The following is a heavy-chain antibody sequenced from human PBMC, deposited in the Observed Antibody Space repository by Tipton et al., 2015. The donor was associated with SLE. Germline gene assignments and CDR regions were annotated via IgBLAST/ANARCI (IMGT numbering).Heavy chain of an antibody. CDR1: GFTFDDYA. D-gene: IGHD6-19*01. Sequence: SLRLSCAASGFTFDDYAMHWVRQAPGKGLEWVSGISWNSGSIGYADSVKGRFTISRDNAKNSLYLQMNSLRAEDTALYYCAKDIEQWLAYLDIWGQGTMVTVSS. V-gene: IGHV3-9*01. CDR2: ISWNSGSI. J-gene: IGHJ3*02. CDR3: AKDIEQWLAYLDI.